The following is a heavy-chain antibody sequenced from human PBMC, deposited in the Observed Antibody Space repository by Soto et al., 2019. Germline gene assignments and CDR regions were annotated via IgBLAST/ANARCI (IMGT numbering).Heavy chain of an antibody. CDR3: ARQGAVSGTYAGYFDS. D-gene: IGHD3-10*01. J-gene: IGHJ4*02. CDR2: IYHNGRT. V-gene: IGHV4-38-2*01. CDR1: GYSISSGYY. Sequence: SETLSLTCAVSGYSISSGYYWGWIRQPPGKGLEWIGTIYHNGRTYYNPSLKSRVTVSLDMSKNQFSLRLTSVTAADTAIYYCARQGAVSGTYAGYFDSWGQGNLVTVSS.